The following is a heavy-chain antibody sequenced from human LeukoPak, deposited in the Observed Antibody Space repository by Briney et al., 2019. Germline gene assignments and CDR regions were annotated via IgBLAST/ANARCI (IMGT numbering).Heavy chain of an antibody. CDR3: AKDSGFFGVVIRDY. J-gene: IGHJ4*02. D-gene: IGHD3-3*01. CDR2: ISGDGGST. V-gene: IGHV3-43*02. CDR1: GFTFDDYA. Sequence: GGSLRLSCATSGFTFDDYAMHWVRQAPGKGLEWVSLISGDGGSTYYADSVKGRFTISRDNSKNSLYLQMNSLRTEDTALYYCAKDSGFFGVVIRDYWGQGTLVTVSS.